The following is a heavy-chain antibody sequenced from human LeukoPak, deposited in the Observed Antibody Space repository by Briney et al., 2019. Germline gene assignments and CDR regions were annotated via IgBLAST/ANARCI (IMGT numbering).Heavy chain of an antibody. Sequence: SLRLSCTASGFTFDDYAMHWVRQAPGKGLEWVSSISWDSDTIGYADSVKGRFTISRDNAKNSLYLQMNSLRAEDTAVYYCAKDSRCSSTSCSDYYYYGMDVWGQGTTVTVSS. CDR3: AKDSRCSSTSCSDYYYYGMDV. D-gene: IGHD2-2*01. CDR1: GFTFDDYA. J-gene: IGHJ6*02. V-gene: IGHV3-9*01. CDR2: ISWDSDTI.